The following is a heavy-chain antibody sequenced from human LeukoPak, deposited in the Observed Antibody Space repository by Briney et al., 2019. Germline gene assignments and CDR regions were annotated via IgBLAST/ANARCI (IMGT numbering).Heavy chain of an antibody. D-gene: IGHD3-10*01. Sequence: SETLSLTCTVSGGSISSSGYYWGWIRQPPGKGLEWIGSMYYSGSTYYKPSLKSRVTISVDTSKNQFSLKLSSVTAADTAVYYCARTTSGNLDGDFQHWGQGTLVTVSS. CDR1: GGSISSSGYY. CDR2: MYYSGST. V-gene: IGHV4-39*01. J-gene: IGHJ1*01. CDR3: ARTTSGNLDGDFQH.